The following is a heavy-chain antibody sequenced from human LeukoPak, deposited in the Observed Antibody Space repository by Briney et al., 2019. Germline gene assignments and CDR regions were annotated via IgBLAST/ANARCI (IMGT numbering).Heavy chain of an antibody. J-gene: IGHJ5*02. V-gene: IGHV3-11*04. CDR2: ISSSGSTI. CDR1: GFAFSDYY. Sequence: GGSLRLSCAASGFAFSDYYMSWIRQAPGKGLEWVSYISSSGSTIYYADSVKGRFTISRDNAKNSLYLQMNSLRAEDTAVYYCARDAANYDFWSGFITSNWFDPWGQGTLVTVSS. CDR3: ARDAANYDFWSGFITSNWFDP. D-gene: IGHD3-3*01.